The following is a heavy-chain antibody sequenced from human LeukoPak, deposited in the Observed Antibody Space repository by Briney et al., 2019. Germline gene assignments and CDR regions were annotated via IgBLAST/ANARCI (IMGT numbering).Heavy chain of an antibody. CDR2: ISSSSSYI. V-gene: IGHV3-21*01. CDR1: GFTFSSYS. D-gene: IGHD6-13*01. J-gene: IGHJ4*02. Sequence: GGSLRLSCAASGFTFSSYSMNWVRQAPGKGLEWVSSISSSSSYIYYADSVKGRLTISRDNAKNSLYLQMNSLRAEDTAVYYCASQAAAADYWGQGTLVTVSS. CDR3: ASQAAAADY.